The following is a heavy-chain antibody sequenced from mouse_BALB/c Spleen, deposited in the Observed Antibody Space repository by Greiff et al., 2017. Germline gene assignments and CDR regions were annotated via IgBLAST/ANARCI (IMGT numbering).Heavy chain of an antibody. J-gene: IGHJ2*01. Sequence: VKLVESGPGLVAPSQSLSITCTVSGFSLTSYGVHWVRQPPGKGLEWLGVIWAGGSTNYNSALMSRLSISKDNSKSQVFLKMNSLQTDDTAMYYCARDEGTMITTDPWYFDYWGQGTTLTVSS. D-gene: IGHD2-4*01. V-gene: IGHV2-9*02. CDR1: GFSLTSYG. CDR3: ARDEGTMITTDPWYFDY. CDR2: IWAGGST.